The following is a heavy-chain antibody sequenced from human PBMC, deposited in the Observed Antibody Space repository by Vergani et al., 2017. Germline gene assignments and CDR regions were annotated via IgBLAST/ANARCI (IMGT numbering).Heavy chain of an antibody. Sequence: QLQLQESGSGLVKPSQTLSLTCAVSGGSISSGGYSWSWIRQPPGKGLEWIGRIYTSGSTNYNPSLKSRVTMSVDTSKNQFSLKLSSVTAADTAVYYCARGDDYYFDYWGQGTLVTVSS. CDR3: ARGDDYYFDY. J-gene: IGHJ4*02. CDR1: GGSISSGGYS. V-gene: IGHV4-61*02. D-gene: IGHD2-21*02. CDR2: IYTSGST.